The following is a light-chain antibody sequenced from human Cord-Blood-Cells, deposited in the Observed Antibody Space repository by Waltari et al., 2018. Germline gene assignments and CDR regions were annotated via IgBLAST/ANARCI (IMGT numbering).Light chain of an antibody. CDR2: DVS. CDR1: SSDVGGYNY. CDR3: CSYAGSYTWV. V-gene: IGLV2-11*01. J-gene: IGLJ3*02. Sequence: QSALTQPRSVSGSPGQSVTISCTGTSSDVGGYNYVSWYQPHPGKAPKLMIYDVSKRTSGVPDRLSGSKSGNTASLTISGLQAEDEADYYCCSYAGSYTWVFGGGTKLTVL.